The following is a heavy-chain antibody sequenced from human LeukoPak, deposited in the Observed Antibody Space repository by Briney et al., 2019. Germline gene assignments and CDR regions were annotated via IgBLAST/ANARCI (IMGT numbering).Heavy chain of an antibody. CDR3: AAPQSRISSYYYVMDV. CDR1: GYTFTSYD. Sequence: ASVKVSCKASGYTFTSYDFNWVRQATGQRPEWMGWMSPNSGDTGYAQKFQDRVTMTRNTSISTAYMELSSLRSDDTAVYYCAAPQSRISSYYYVMDVWGQGTTVTVSS. D-gene: IGHD2-15*01. V-gene: IGHV1-8*01. CDR2: MSPNSGDT. J-gene: IGHJ6*02.